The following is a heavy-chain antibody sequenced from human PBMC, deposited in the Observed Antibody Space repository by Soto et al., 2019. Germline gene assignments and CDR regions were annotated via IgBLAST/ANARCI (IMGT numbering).Heavy chain of an antibody. CDR3: ARDEFFGAASAPNRYSYFYGMDV. V-gene: IGHV3-53*01. CDR1: GFTVSSNY. Sequence: GSLRLSCAASGFTVSSNYMSWVRQAPGKGLEWVSYIYSDGTTYYADSVKGRFTISRDNSKNTLYLHMNSLRVEYTAVYYCARDEFFGAASAPNRYSYFYGMDVWGQGTTVTVSS. D-gene: IGHD3-3*01. CDR2: IYSDGTT. J-gene: IGHJ6*02.